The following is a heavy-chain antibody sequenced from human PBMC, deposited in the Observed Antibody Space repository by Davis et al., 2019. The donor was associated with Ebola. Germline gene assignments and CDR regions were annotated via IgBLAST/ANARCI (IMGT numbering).Heavy chain of an antibody. D-gene: IGHD4-17*01. J-gene: IGHJ4*02. CDR3: ARVLGNGDLLLDY. CDR2: IYHTGST. V-gene: IGHV4-59*01. Sequence: MPSETLSLTCNVSGGSISTYYWSWIRQSPGKGLEWIGYIYHTGSTIYNPSLKSRVAISMDTAKNQFSLRLSSVSAADTALYYCARVLGNGDLLLDYWGQGTLVTVSS. CDR1: GGSISTYY.